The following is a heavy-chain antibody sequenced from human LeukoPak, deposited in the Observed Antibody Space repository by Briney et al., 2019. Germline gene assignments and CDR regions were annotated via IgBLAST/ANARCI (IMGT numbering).Heavy chain of an antibody. V-gene: IGHV3-74*01. D-gene: IGHD5-18*01. CDR1: GFTFSSYW. CDR3: AKGGGYSYGTAFCDI. Sequence: GGSLRLSCAASGFTFSSYWMNWVRQAPGKGLVWASRIASDGSSTTYADSVKGRFSISRDNSKNTLYLQMNSLRAEDTAVYYCAKGGGYSYGTAFCDIWGQGTMVTVSS. CDR2: IASDGSST. J-gene: IGHJ3*02.